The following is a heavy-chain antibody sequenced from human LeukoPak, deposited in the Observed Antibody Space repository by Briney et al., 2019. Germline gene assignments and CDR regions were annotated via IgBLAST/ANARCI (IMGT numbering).Heavy chain of an antibody. Sequence: SVTVSFKASGGTFSSYAISWVRQAPGQGLEWMGRIIPILGIANYAQKFQGRVTITADKSTSTAYMELSSLRSEDTAVYYCARGTIVATIDYWGQGTLVTVSS. CDR2: IIPILGIA. D-gene: IGHD5-12*01. J-gene: IGHJ4*02. CDR1: GGTFSSYA. CDR3: ARGTIVATIDY. V-gene: IGHV1-69*04.